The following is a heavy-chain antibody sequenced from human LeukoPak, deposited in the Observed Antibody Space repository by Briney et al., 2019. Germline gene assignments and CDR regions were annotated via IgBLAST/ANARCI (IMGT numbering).Heavy chain of an antibody. CDR3: ARTYYYDSSPMTLGYGMDV. CDR1: GGSISSYY. Sequence: KPSETLSLTCTVSGGSISSYYWSWIRQPAGKGLEWIGRIYTSGSTNYNPSLKGRVTMSVDTSKNQFSLKLSSVTAADTAMYYCARTYYYDSSPMTLGYGMDVWGQGTTVTVSS. J-gene: IGHJ6*02. D-gene: IGHD3-22*01. V-gene: IGHV4-4*07. CDR2: IYTSGST.